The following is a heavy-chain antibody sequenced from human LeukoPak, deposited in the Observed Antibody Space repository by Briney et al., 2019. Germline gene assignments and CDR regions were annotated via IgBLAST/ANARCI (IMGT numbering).Heavy chain of an antibody. Sequence: PSETLSLTCSVSGGSISPYYWSWIRQPPGKGLEWIGYIYYSGYTNYNPFLKSRVTISVDTSKNQFSLKLSSVTAADTAVYYCARDSYDTSGYFLVWGQGTLVTVSS. CDR2: IYYSGYT. D-gene: IGHD3-22*01. CDR1: GGSISPYY. J-gene: IGHJ4*02. V-gene: IGHV4-59*01. CDR3: ARDSYDTSGYFLV.